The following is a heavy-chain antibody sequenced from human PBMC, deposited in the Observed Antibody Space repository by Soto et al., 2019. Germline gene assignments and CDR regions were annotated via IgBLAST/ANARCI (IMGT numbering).Heavy chain of an antibody. J-gene: IGHJ4*02. D-gene: IGHD2-15*01. CDR2: INAGNGNT. Sequence: QVQLVQSGAEVKKPGASVKVSCKASGYTFTSYAMHWVRQAPGQRLEWMGWINAGNGNTKYSQKLQGRVTITRDTAASTAYTEPSSLRSEDTAVDYCARALGGWPDYWGQGTLVTVSS. V-gene: IGHV1-3*01. CDR3: ARALGGWPDY. CDR1: GYTFTSYA.